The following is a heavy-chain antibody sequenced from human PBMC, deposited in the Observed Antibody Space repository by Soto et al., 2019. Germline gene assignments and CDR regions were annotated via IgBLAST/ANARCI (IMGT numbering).Heavy chain of an antibody. CDR3: VRFGGAAAGPGDY. CDR2: ISSNGITI. V-gene: IGHV3-48*03. D-gene: IGHD6-13*01. Sequence: GGSLRLSCVASEFTFSGYEMNWVRQAPGKGLEWVSYISSNGITIYYTDSVKDRFTISRDNGKKSLYLQMNSLRAEDTAIYYCVRFGGAAAGPGDYWGQGTRVTVSS. J-gene: IGHJ4*02. CDR1: EFTFSGYE.